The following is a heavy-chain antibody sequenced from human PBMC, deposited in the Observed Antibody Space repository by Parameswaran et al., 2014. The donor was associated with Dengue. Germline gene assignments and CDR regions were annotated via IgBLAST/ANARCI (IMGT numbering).Heavy chain of an antibody. J-gene: IGHJ4*02. Sequence: KWIRQPPGKGLEWVSSISSSSSYIYYADSVKGRFTISRDNAKNSLYLQMNSLRADDTAVYYCAREPRSTSPFDYWGQGTLVTVSS. CDR2: ISSSSSYI. D-gene: IGHD2-2*01. V-gene: IGHV3-21*01. CDR3: AREPRSTSPFDY.